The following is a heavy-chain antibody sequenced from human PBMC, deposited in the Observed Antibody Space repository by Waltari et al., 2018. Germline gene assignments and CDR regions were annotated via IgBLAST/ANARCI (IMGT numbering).Heavy chain of an antibody. V-gene: IGHV3-30*04. Sequence: QVQLVESGGGVVQPGKALRLSGAASEFTFSSYALHWVRQAPGKGLEWVAVISYNERNIYYVDSVKGRFTISRDNSKKMLYLQMNSLRAEDTAVYYCARDYCDRRNCHGMDVWGQGTTVTVSS. CDR1: EFTFSSYA. J-gene: IGHJ6*02. CDR3: ARDYCDRRNCHGMDV. CDR2: ISYNERNI. D-gene: IGHD3-22*01.